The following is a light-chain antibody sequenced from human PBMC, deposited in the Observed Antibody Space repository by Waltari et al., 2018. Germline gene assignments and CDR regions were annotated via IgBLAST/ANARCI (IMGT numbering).Light chain of an antibody. V-gene: IGKV1-5*03. J-gene: IGKJ4*01. CDR3: QQYIAYPLT. Sequence: ASQNINKWLAWYQQKPGKAPNHLIYSASTLESGVPSRFSGSGFGTEFTLTISSLQPDDFATYYCQQYIAYPLTFGAGTNVEI. CDR2: SAS. CDR1: QNINKW.